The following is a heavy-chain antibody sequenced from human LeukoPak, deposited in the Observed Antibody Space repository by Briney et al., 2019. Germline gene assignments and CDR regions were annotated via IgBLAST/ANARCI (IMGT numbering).Heavy chain of an antibody. J-gene: IGHJ4*02. V-gene: IGHV3-33*06. CDR3: AKDAQRGFGYSNSLEY. D-gene: IGHD4-11*01. CDR2: IWSDATNE. CDR1: GFTFSHFG. Sequence: GGSLRLSCEASGFTFSHFGMHWVRQAPGKGLEWVAVIWSDATNEYYAGSVKGRFTISRDNFKRTVSLEMSSLRAEDTAVYYCAKDAQRGFGYSNSLEYWGQGSLVIVSS.